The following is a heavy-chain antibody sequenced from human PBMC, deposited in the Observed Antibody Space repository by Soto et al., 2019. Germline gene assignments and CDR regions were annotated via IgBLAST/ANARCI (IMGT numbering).Heavy chain of an antibody. J-gene: IGHJ6*02. V-gene: IGHV3-7*03. CDR1: GFTFSSYW. CDR3: ARGPPARRSLDYYCYYGMDV. D-gene: IGHD6-6*01. Sequence: GGSLRLSCAASGFTFSSYWMSWVRQAPGKGLEWVANIKQDGSEKYYVDSVKGRFTISRDNAKNSLYLQMNSLRAEDTAVYYCARGPPARRSLDYYCYYGMDVWGQGTTVTVS. CDR2: IKQDGSEK.